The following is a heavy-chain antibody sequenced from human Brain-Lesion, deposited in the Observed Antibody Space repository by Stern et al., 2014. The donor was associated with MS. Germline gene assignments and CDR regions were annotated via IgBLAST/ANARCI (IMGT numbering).Heavy chain of an antibody. J-gene: IGHJ4*02. V-gene: IGHV1-2*04. CDR1: GYTFTGFF. CDR3: ARGYPFFDN. CDR2: SNPNTGVT. D-gene: IGHD2-15*01. Sequence: VPLVESGAEVKKPGASVKVSCPASGYTFTGFFLHWVLPAPGQGLEWVGWSNPNTGVTKSAQKFQGWVTLTRDTSINTVYMELNRLKSDDTAVFYCARGYPFFDNWGQGTLVTVSS.